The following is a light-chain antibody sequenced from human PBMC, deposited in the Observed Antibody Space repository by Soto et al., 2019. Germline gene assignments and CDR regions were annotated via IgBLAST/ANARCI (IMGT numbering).Light chain of an antibody. V-gene: IGKV1-13*02. J-gene: IGKJ4*01. CDR1: QGISSA. CDR3: QQFKTYPLT. Sequence: AIQLTQSPSSLSVSVGDRVTITCRASQGISSALARYQQKPGKAPKLLIYDASSLESGVPSRFSGRGSGTDFTLTISSLQPEDFATYYCQQFKTYPLTFGGGTKVEIK. CDR2: DAS.